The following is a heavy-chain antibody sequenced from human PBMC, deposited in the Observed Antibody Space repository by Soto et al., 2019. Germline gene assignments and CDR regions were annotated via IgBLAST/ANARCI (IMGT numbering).Heavy chain of an antibody. CDR1: GFTFSDYW. D-gene: IGHD2-2*01. Sequence: GGSLRLSCEASGFTFSDYWMSWVRQAPGKGPEWVANIKFDGSEKQYVDSVRGRFTISRDNSRNSLFLQMNSLRVGDTAVYYCVKDGGYCSSSTCYSPRNHYFDSWGQGTLVTVSS. CDR3: VKDGGYCSSSTCYSPRNHYFDS. V-gene: IGHV3-7*03. J-gene: IGHJ4*02. CDR2: IKFDGSEK.